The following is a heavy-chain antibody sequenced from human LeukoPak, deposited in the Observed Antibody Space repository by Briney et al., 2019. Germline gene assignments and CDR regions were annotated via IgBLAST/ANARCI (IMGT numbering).Heavy chain of an antibody. J-gene: IGHJ4*02. CDR2: IYYSGST. CDR1: GGSISSGGYY. D-gene: IGHD6-13*01. CDR3: TSRVYGPPTSDY. V-gene: IGHV4-31*03. Sequence: SETLSLTRTVSGGSISSGGYYWSWIRQHPGKGLEWIGYIYYSGSTYYNPSLKSRVTISVDTSKNQFSLKLSSVTAADTAVYYCTSRVYGPPTSDYWGQGTLVTVSS.